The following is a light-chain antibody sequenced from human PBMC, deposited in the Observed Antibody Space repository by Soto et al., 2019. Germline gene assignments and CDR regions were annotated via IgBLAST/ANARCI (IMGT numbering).Light chain of an antibody. V-gene: IGKV3-11*01. Sequence: EIVLTQSPGTLSLSPGEGATLSCRASQSINSFLAWYQQRRGQAPRLLIHGASNRATGIPDRFSGSGSGTDFTLTISRLEPEDFAVYYCQQHSNWPLTFGGGTKVEIK. CDR3: QQHSNWPLT. CDR2: GAS. CDR1: QSINSF. J-gene: IGKJ4*01.